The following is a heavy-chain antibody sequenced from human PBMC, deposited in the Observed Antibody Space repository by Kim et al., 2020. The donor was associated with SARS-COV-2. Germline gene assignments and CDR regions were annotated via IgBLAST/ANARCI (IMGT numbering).Heavy chain of an antibody. CDR3: ARGGRGYCSGGSCYKAFNWFDP. CDR2: IYYSGST. V-gene: IGHV4-30-4*01. CDR1: GGSISSGDYY. Sequence: SETLSLTCTVSGGSISSGDYYWSWIRQPPGKGLEWIGYIYYSGSTYYNPSLKSRVTISVDTSKNQFSLKLSSVTAADTAVYYCARGGRGYCSGGSCYKAFNWFDPWGQGTLVTVSS. D-gene: IGHD2-15*01. J-gene: IGHJ5*02.